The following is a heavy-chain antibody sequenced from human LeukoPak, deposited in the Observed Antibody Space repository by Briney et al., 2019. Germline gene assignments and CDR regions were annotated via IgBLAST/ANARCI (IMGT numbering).Heavy chain of an antibody. CDR3: ARAGYSSSWDPWDY. Sequence: SETLSLTCAVYGGSFSGYYWSWIRQPPGKGLEWIGEINHSGSTNYNPSLKSRVTISVDTSKNQFSLKLSSGTTADTAVYYCARAGYSSSWDPWDYWGQGTLVTVSS. J-gene: IGHJ4*02. V-gene: IGHV4-34*01. CDR1: GGSFSGYY. CDR2: INHSGST. D-gene: IGHD6-13*01.